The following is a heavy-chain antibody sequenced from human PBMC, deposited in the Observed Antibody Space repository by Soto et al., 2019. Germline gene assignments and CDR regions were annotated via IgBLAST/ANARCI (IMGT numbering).Heavy chain of an antibody. J-gene: IGHJ5*02. V-gene: IGHV4-30-4*01. CDR2: IYYSGRT. Sequence: SETLALTCTVSGGSISSGDYYWSWIRQPPGKGLEWIGYIYYSGRTYYNPALKGRVTIAVDTSKNQFSLKVSSVTAAETAVYYCAREGPPNWFDPWGQVTLVTVSS. CDR1: GGSISSGDYY. CDR3: AREGPPNWFDP.